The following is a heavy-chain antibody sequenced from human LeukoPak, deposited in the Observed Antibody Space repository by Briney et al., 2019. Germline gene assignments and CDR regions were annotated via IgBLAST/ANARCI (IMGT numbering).Heavy chain of an antibody. V-gene: IGHV3-30*18. Sequence: GGSLRLSCAASGFNFSNYGLHWVRQAPGKGLEWVALISYDGSDTYSADSVKGRFTITRDNSKNTVFLQMKSLRTDDTAVYYCAKDPRRAWWADLSHSFDSWGQGTLVTVSS. D-gene: IGHD3-16*02. CDR3: AKDPRRAWWADLSHSFDS. J-gene: IGHJ4*02. CDR1: GFNFSNYG. CDR2: ISYDGSDT.